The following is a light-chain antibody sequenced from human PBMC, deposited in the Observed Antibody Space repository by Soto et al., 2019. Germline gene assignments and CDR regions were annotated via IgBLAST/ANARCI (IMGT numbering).Light chain of an antibody. J-gene: IGKJ1*01. CDR3: QQYNDWPRT. Sequence: EIVTTQSPVTLSLSPGDRATLACRASQSVANNLAWFQQRPGQAPRLLVYGASATATGIPARFSGSGSGTEFTLTISSLQSEDFAVYYCQQYNDWPRTFGQGTKVEIK. V-gene: IGKV3-15*01. CDR2: GAS. CDR1: QSVANN.